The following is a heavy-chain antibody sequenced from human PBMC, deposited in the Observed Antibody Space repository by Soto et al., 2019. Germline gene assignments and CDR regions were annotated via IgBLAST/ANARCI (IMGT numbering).Heavy chain of an antibody. D-gene: IGHD3-3*01. Sequence: EVQVLEFGGGLVQPGGSLRLSYAASGFTFSSYAVSWVCQAPGKGLEWVSAISGSGGSTYYADSVKGRFTISRDNSKNKLYLQMNSVRAEDTAVYYCSYDFWSGYSNVYCGQGTLVTVSS. CDR3: SYDFWSGYSNVY. CDR2: ISGSGGST. CDR1: GFTFSSYA. J-gene: IGHJ4*02. V-gene: IGHV3-23*01.